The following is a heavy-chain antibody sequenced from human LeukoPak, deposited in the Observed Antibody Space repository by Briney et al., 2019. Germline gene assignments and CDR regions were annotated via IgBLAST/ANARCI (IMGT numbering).Heavy chain of an antibody. CDR1: GDSVSSNSAA. V-gene: IGHV6-1*01. J-gene: IGHJ5*02. CDR3: ATIGPKVRELSNWFDA. Sequence: SQTLSLTCAISGDSVSSNSAAWNWIRQSPSRGLEWLGRTYYRSKWYNDYAVSVKSRITINPDTSKNQFSLQLNSVTPEDTAVYYCATIGPKVRELSNWFDAWGQGTLVTVSS. D-gene: IGHD1-7*01. CDR2: TYYRSKWYN.